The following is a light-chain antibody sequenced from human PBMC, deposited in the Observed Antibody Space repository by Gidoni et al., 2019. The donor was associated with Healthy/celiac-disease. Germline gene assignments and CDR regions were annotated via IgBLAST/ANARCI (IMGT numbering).Light chain of an antibody. CDR2: KAS. J-gene: IGKJ1*01. Sequence: DIQMTQSPSTLSASVGDRVTIACRASQSISSWLAWYQQKPGKAPKLLIYKASSLESGVPSRFSGSGSGTEFTLTISSLQPDDFATYYCQQYSNCRTFGQGTKVEIK. CDR3: QQYSNCRT. CDR1: QSISSW. V-gene: IGKV1-5*03.